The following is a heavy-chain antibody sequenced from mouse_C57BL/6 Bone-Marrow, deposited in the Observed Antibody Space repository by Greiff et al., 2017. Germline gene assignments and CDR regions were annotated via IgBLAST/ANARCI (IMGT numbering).Heavy chain of an antibody. J-gene: IGHJ3*01. V-gene: IGHV7-3*01. D-gene: IGHD1-1*01. CDR1: GFTFTDYY. CDR2: IRNKANGYTT. CDR3: ARGPYYYYGSSPFAY. Sequence: EVQLVESGGGLVQPGGSLSLSCAASGFTFTDYYMSWVRQPPGKALEWLGFIRNKANGYTTEYSAYVKGRFTISRDNSQSILYLQMNALRAEDSATYYCARGPYYYYGSSPFAYWGQGTLVTVSA.